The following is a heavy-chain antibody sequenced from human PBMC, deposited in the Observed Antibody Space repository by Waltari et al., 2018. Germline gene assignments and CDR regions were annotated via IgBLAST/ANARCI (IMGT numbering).Heavy chain of an antibody. Sequence: QVVLVQSGAEVKKPGASVKVSCKASGYIFINYYLHWVRQAPGQGPERVGWVNPDTGNANYAHKFRGRVTMTWDTSSNTAFMDLSDLKSDDTAVYYCVRDRTTVAARPGDYWGQGTLVTVSS. D-gene: IGHD6-6*01. CDR3: VRDRTTVAARPGDY. V-gene: IGHV1-2*07. CDR1: GYIFINYY. CDR2: VNPDTGNA. J-gene: IGHJ4*02.